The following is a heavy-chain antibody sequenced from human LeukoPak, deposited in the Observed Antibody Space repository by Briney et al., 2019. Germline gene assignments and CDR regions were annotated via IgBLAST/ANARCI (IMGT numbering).Heavy chain of an antibody. D-gene: IGHD1-26*01. J-gene: IGHJ4*02. CDR3: ARVGVGATTCFDH. V-gene: IGHV1-2*02. CDR2: INPNSGGT. Sequence: GASVKVSCKASGYTFAGYDIHWVRQAPGQGLEWMGWINPNSGGTNCAQRFQGRVTVTRDTSISTVYMELSRLRSDDTAVYYCARVGVGATTCFDHWGQGTLVTVSS. CDR1: GYTFAGYD.